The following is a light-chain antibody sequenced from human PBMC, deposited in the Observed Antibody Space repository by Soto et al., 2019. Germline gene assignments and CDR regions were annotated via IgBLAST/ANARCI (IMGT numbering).Light chain of an antibody. CDR3: SSYAGSNRRI. J-gene: IGLJ2*01. CDR1: SSDVGGYDY. CDR2: EVN. V-gene: IGLV2-8*01. Sequence: QSALTQPPSASGSPGQSVTISCTGTSSDVGGYDYVSWYQQQPGEVPKLMIYEVNMRPSGVPDRFSGSKSGNTASLTVSGLQAEDEGDYYCSSYAGSNRRIFGGGTKLTVL.